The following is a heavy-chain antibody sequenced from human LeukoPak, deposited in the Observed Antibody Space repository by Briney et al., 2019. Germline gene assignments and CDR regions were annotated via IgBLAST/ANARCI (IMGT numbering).Heavy chain of an antibody. CDR1: GYSFRSYW. D-gene: IGHD3-16*01. Sequence: GESLKISCKSSGYSFRSYWIAWVRQMPGKGLEWMGIIFPGDSDARYSPSFQGQVTISVDKSISTAYLQWGSLKASDTAIYCCARQYAYGWFDPWGQGTLVTVSS. J-gene: IGHJ5*02. CDR3: ARQYAYGWFDP. CDR2: IFPGDSDA. V-gene: IGHV5-51*01.